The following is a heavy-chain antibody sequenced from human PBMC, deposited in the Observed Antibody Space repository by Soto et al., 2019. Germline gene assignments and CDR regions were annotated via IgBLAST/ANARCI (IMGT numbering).Heavy chain of an antibody. CDR3: ASTMGYCSGGSCSQAFDY. J-gene: IGHJ4*02. CDR2: IIPILGIA. Sequence: QVQLVQSGAEVKKPGSSVKVSCKASGGTFSRYTISWVRQAPGQGLEWMGRIIPILGIANYAQKFQGRVTITADKSTSTAYMELSSLRSEDTAVYYCASTMGYCSGGSCSQAFDYWGQGTLVTVSS. V-gene: IGHV1-69*02. CDR1: GGTFSRYT. D-gene: IGHD2-15*01.